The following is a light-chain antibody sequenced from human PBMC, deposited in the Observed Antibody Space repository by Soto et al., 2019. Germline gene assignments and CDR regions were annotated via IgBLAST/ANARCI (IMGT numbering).Light chain of an antibody. CDR3: QSYDSSLGGWV. CDR1: SSNIGSGYA. J-gene: IGLJ7*01. CDR2: DGT. Sequence: QSVLTQPPSVSGAPGQRVTISCTGRSSNIGSGYAIHWYQQPPGTAPKLLIYDGTNRPSGVPDRFSGSKSGTSASLAITGLQAEDEADYFCQSYDSSLGGWVFGGGTQLTVL. V-gene: IGLV1-40*01.